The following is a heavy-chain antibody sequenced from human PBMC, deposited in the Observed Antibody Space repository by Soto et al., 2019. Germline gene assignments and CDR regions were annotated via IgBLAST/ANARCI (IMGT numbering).Heavy chain of an antibody. D-gene: IGHD6-19*01. V-gene: IGHV3-21*01. Sequence: GGSLRLSCAASGFTFSSYSMNWVRQAPGKGLEWVSSISSSSSYIYYADSVKGRFTISRDNAKNSLYLQMNSLRAEDTAVYYCARDRVWSAAHKLRDDYWGQGTLVTVSS. CDR2: ISSSSSYI. CDR1: GFTFSSYS. J-gene: IGHJ4*02. CDR3: ARDRVWSAAHKLRDDY.